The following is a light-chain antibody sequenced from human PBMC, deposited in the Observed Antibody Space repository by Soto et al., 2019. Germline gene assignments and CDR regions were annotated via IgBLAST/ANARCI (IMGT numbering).Light chain of an antibody. CDR3: QQYGRSPGYT. Sequence: EIVLTQSPGTLSLSPGERATLSCRASQSVSSSYLAWYQQKPGQAPRLLIYGAYSRATGIPDRFSGSVSGTDFTLTISRLEPEEFAVYYCQQYGRSPGYTFGQGTKLEIK. CDR2: GAY. V-gene: IGKV3-20*01. CDR1: QSVSSSY. J-gene: IGKJ2*01.